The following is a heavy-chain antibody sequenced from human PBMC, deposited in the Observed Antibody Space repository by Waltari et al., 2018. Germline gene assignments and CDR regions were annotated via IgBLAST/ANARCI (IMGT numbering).Heavy chain of an antibody. CDR3: ARGANFWSRFPYWYMDV. D-gene: IGHD3-3*01. J-gene: IGHJ6*03. Sequence: QVQLQESGPGLVKPSETLSLTCSVSGGSLTGYSWSWIRQSPGMGLEWIGYIYYTGTTNNNPSLKSRVTLSLDTSKTQFSLKLNSVTAADTAVYYCARGANFWSRFPYWYMDVWGKGTPVTISS. CDR2: IYYTGTT. CDR1: GGSLTGYS. V-gene: IGHV4-59*01.